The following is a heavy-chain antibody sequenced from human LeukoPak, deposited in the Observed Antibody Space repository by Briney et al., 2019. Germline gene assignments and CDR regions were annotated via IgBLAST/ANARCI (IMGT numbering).Heavy chain of an antibody. Sequence: GASVKVSCKASGYTFTGYYMHWVRQAPGQGLEWMGWINPNSGDTKYAQKFQGRVTMTSDTSISTAYMELSRLRSDDTAVYYCARTMANLFYPWGQGTLVTVSS. CDR2: INPNSGDT. CDR1: GYTFTGYY. J-gene: IGHJ5*02. V-gene: IGHV1-2*02. D-gene: IGHD4/OR15-4a*01. CDR3: ARTMANLFYP.